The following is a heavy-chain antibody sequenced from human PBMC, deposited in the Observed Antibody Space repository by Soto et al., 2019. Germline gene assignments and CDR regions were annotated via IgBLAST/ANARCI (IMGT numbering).Heavy chain of an antibody. D-gene: IGHD3-10*01. CDR3: AREGTSYRLWFGELVSWFDY. Sequence: ASVKVSCKASGYTFTSYGISWVRQAPGQGLEWMGWISAYNGNTNYAQKLQGRVTMTTDTSTSTAYMELRSLRSDDTAVYYCAREGTSYRLWFGELVSWFDYWGQGTLVTVSS. V-gene: IGHV1-18*01. J-gene: IGHJ4*02. CDR2: ISAYNGNT. CDR1: GYTFTSYG.